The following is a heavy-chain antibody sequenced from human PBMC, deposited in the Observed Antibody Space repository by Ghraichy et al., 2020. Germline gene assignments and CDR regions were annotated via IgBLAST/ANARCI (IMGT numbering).Heavy chain of an antibody. D-gene: IGHD5-12*01. CDR2: IYYSGST. J-gene: IGHJ4*02. V-gene: IGHV4-59*08. CDR1: GGSISSYY. Sequence: SETLSLTCTVSGGSISSYYWSWIRQPPGKGLEWIGYIYYSGSTNYNPSLKSRVTISVDTSKNQFSLKLSSVTAADTAVYYCARHGIVATLDYWGQGTLVTVSS. CDR3: ARHGIVATLDY.